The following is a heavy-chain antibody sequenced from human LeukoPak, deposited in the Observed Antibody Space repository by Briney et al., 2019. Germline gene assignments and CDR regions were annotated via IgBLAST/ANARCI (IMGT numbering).Heavy chain of an antibody. Sequence: GGSLRLSCAASGFTFSSYEMNWVRQAPGKGLEWVSHISSSGSTIYYADSVKGRFTISRDNAKNSLYLQMNSLRAEDTAVYYCARAKYSSSWYGVNWFDPWGQGTLVTVSS. V-gene: IGHV3-48*03. CDR3: ARAKYSSSWYGVNWFDP. D-gene: IGHD6-13*01. J-gene: IGHJ5*02. CDR2: ISSSGSTI. CDR1: GFTFSSYE.